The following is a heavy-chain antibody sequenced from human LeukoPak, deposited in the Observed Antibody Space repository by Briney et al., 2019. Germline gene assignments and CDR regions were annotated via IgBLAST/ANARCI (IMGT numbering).Heavy chain of an antibody. J-gene: IGHJ3*02. CDR2: SSWNNGRI. Sequence: GGSLRLSCAASVFTFDEYPMLGVPGAPGKGLEGVSGSSWNNGRIGYADAVKGRFTISRDNAKTSLYLQMNSLRAEDTALHYCAKEKYELWDAFDIWGQGTMVTVSS. CDR3: AKEKYELWDAFDI. CDR1: VFTFDEYP. D-gene: IGHD3/OR15-3a*01. V-gene: IGHV3-9*01.